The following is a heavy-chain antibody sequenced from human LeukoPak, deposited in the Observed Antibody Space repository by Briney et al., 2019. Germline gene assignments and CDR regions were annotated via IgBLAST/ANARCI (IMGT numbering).Heavy chain of an antibody. CDR3: AREGYYGAFDI. V-gene: IGHV3-53*01. CDR2: IYSGGST. CDR1: GFTVSSNY. D-gene: IGHD3-10*01. Sequence: PGGSLRLSCAASGFTVSSNYMSWVRQAPGKGLEWVSIIYSGGSTFYADSVRGRFTISRDNAKNSLSLQMNSLRDDDTAVYYCAREGYYGAFDIWGQGTMVTVSS. J-gene: IGHJ3*02.